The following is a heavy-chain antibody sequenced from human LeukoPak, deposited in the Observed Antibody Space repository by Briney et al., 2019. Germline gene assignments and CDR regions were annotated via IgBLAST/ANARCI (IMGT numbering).Heavy chain of an antibody. CDR2: ISYDGSNK. J-gene: IGHJ4*02. CDR1: GFTFSSYA. V-gene: IGHV3-30*04. D-gene: IGHD2-21*02. Sequence: GGSLRLSCAASGFTFSSYAMHWVRQAPGKGLEWVAVISYDGSNKYYADSVKGRFTISRDNSKNTLYLQMNSLRAEDTAVYYCARDLVVVTFMASGPLVYWGQGTLATVSS. CDR3: ARDLVVVTFMASGPLVY.